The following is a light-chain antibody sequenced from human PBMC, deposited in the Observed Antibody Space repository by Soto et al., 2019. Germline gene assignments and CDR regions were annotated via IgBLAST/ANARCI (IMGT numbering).Light chain of an antibody. V-gene: IGKV3-20*01. J-gene: IGKJ4*01. CDR1: QSLLHSNRYKY. Sequence: DIVMTQSPLSLPVTPGEPASISCRSSQSLLHSNRYKYLAWYQQKPGQAPRLVIFGASNRATGLPDRFSGSGSGTDFTLTISRLEPEDFAFYYCHHYGSSFGGGTKVDIK. CDR2: GAS. CDR3: HHYGSS.